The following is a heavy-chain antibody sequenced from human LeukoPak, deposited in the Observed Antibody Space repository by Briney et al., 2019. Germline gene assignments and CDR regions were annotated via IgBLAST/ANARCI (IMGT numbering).Heavy chain of an antibody. CDR3: ARAAYNSSPDY. Sequence: GGSLRLSCGASGFTSSTYWMVWVRQAPGKGLLWVSHIDSDGSYTGHADSVKGRFTMSRDNAKNTLYLQMNSLRAEDTAVYFCARAAYNSSPDYWGQGTLVTVSS. CDR1: GFTSSTYW. V-gene: IGHV3-74*01. D-gene: IGHD6-6*01. J-gene: IGHJ4*02. CDR2: IDSDGSYT.